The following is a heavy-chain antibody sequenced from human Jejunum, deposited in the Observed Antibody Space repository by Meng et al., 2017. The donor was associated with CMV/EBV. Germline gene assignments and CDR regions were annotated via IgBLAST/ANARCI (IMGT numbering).Heavy chain of an antibody. CDR3: ARGGVLWCPLN. J-gene: IGHJ1*01. CDR1: GGSISSSGYY. V-gene: IGHV4-39*06. CDR2: VYYSGTT. D-gene: IGHD2-21*01. Sequence: TVSGGSISSSGYYWGWIRQPPGKGLEWIATVYYSGTTYLNPSLKSRVTISLDMPNNHFTLRLSSVTAADTTVYYCARGGVLWCPLNWGQGALVTVSS.